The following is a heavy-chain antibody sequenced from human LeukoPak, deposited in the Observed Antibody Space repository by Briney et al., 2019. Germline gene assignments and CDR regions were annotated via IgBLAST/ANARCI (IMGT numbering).Heavy chain of an antibody. J-gene: IGHJ4*02. Sequence: GGSLRLSCAASGFTVSSNYMSWVRQAPGKGLEWVSAISGSGGSTYYADSVKGRFTISRDNSKNTLYLQMNSLRAEDTAVYYCAKDRPKDGGDYFDYWGQGTLVTVSS. CDR2: ISGSGGST. CDR1: GFTVSSNY. CDR3: AKDRPKDGGDYFDY. V-gene: IGHV3-23*01. D-gene: IGHD4-23*01.